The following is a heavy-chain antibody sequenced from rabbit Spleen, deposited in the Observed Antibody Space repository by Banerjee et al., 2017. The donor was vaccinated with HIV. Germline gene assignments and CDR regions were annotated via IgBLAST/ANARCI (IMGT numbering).Heavy chain of an antibody. CDR2: IYTYYGST. J-gene: IGHJ4*01. Sequence: QSLEESGGDLVKPGASLTLTCIASGVSFSSSYYMCWVRQAPGKGLEWIGCIYTYYGSTYYASWAKGRFTISKTSSTTVTLQVTSLTAADTATYFCAREVEIYGGYAGSGFAAMWGPGTLVTVS. CDR3: AREVEIYGGYAGSGFAAM. D-gene: IGHD4-2*01. CDR1: GVSFSSSYY. V-gene: IGHV1S40*01.